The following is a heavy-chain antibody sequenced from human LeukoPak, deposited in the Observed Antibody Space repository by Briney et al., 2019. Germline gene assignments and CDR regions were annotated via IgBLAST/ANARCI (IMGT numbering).Heavy chain of an antibody. D-gene: IGHD3-10*01. J-gene: IGHJ4*02. CDR1: GYTFTGYY. CDR2: INPNSGGT. CDR3: ARGKRRYYGSGTAIGIFDY. Sequence: ASVKVSCKASGYTFTGYYMHWVRQAPGQGLEWMGWINPNSGGTNYAQKFQGRVTMTRDTSISTAYMELSRLRSDDTAVYYCARGKRRYYGSGTAIGIFDYWGQGTLVTVSS. V-gene: IGHV1-2*02.